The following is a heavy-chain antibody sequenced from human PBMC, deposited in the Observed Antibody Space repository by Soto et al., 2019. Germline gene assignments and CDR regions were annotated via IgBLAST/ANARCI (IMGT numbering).Heavy chain of an antibody. CDR1: GGTFSSYA. Sequence: SVKVSCKASGGTFSSYAISWVRQAPGQGLEWMGGIIPIFGTANYARKFQGRVTITADKSTSTAYMELSSLRSEDTAVYYCARSPWGAPPSLIFDYWGQGTLVTVSS. J-gene: IGHJ4*02. CDR3: ARSPWGAPPSLIFDY. CDR2: IIPIFGTA. D-gene: IGHD3-16*01. V-gene: IGHV1-69*06.